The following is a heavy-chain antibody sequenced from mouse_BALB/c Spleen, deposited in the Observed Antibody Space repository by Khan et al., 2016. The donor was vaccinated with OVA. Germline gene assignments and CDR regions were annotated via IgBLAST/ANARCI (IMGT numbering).Heavy chain of an antibody. CDR2: IWSDGST. Sequence: VQLQESGPGLVAPSQSLSITCTISGFSLTNYGVHWVRQPPGKGLEWLVVIWSDGSTTYNSALKSRLTISKDNSKSQVFLKMNSLQSEDTAVYFCARPPYYQYHLIDHRGQGNLSHRFF. V-gene: IGHV2-6-1*01. CDR3: ARPPYYQYHLIDH. D-gene: IGHD2-10*01. CDR1: GFSLTNYG. J-gene: IGHJ4*01.